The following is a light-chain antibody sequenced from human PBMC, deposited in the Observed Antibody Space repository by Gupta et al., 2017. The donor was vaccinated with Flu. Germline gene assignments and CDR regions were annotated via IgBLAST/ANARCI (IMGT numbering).Light chain of an antibody. J-gene: IGLJ2*01. CDR2: DVS. CDR1: SSDVGGYNY. Sequence: SVTISCTGTSSDVGGYNYVSWYQQHPGKAPKFMIYDVSKRPSGVPDRFSGSKSGNTASLTVSGLQAEDEADYYCSSYAGSNNLVFGGGTKLTVL. CDR3: SSYAGSNNLV. V-gene: IGLV2-8*01.